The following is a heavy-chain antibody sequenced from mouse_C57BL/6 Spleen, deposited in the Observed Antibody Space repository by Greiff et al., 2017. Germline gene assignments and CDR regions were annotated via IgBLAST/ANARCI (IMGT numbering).Heavy chain of an antibody. J-gene: IGHJ4*01. D-gene: IGHD1-1*01. V-gene: IGHV1-55*01. CDR1: GYTFTSYW. CDR2: IYPGSGST. Sequence: QVQLQQPGAELVKPGASVKMSCKASGYTFTSYWITWVKQRPGQGLEWIGDIYPGSGSTNYNEKFKSKATLTVDTSSSPAYMQLSSLTSEDSAVYYCARGNYGSSYVYAMDYWGQGTSVTVSS. CDR3: ARGNYGSSYVYAMDY.